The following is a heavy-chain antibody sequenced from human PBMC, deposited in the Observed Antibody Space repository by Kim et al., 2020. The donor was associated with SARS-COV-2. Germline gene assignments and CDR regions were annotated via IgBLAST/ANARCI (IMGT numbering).Heavy chain of an antibody. CDR1: GFTVSSNY. J-gene: IGHJ2*01. CDR2: IYSGGST. D-gene: IGHD2-21*02. V-gene: IGHV3-66*01. CDR3: ARDNHCGGDCYAPSRDWYFDL. Sequence: GGSLRLSCAASGFTVSSNYMSWVRQAPGKGLEWVSVIYSGGSTYYADSVKGRFTISRDNSKNTLYLQMNSLRAEDTAVYYCARDNHCGGDCYAPSRDWYFDLWGRGTLVTVSS.